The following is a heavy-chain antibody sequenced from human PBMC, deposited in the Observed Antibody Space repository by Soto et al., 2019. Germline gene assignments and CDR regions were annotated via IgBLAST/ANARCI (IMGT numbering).Heavy chain of an antibody. CDR2: IYHSGST. V-gene: IGHV4-59*11. CDR3: AGGSTDGATQNCFGP. J-gene: IGHJ5*02. CDR1: GGSISNLY. D-gene: IGHD1-26*01. Sequence: SELMSLPCTVSGGSISNLYWSRIRKTPGKGLEWIGEIYHSGSTNYNPSLKRRVTISVDKSKNQFSLKLSSVTAADTAVYYCAGGSTDGATQNCFGPCGEGTLVTVSS.